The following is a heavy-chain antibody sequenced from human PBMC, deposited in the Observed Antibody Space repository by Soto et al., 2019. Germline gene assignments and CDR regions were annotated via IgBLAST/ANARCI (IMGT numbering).Heavy chain of an antibody. Sequence: ASVKVSCKASGYTFTDYYIHWVRQAPGQGLEWMGWVNPNGGDTSYAQKFQGRVTMTRDTSISTAYVELSRLTSDDTAVYYCARDDNSGYYPIYWGQGTLVTSPQ. D-gene: IGHD3-22*01. CDR1: GYTFTDYY. J-gene: IGHJ4*02. V-gene: IGHV1-2*02. CDR2: VNPNGGDT. CDR3: ARDDNSGYYPIY.